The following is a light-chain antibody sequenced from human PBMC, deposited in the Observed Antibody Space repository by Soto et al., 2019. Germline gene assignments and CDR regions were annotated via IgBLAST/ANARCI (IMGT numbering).Light chain of an antibody. CDR2: EVS. CDR3: SSYAGSKNYVV. Sequence: QSALTQPASVSGSPGQSITISCTGTSSDVGGYKYVSWYQQHPDKAPKLIIFEVSNRPSGISSRFSGSKSGNTASLTVSGLQAEDEADYYCSSYAGSKNYVVFGGGTKLTVL. CDR1: SSDVGGYKY. V-gene: IGLV2-14*01. J-gene: IGLJ2*01.